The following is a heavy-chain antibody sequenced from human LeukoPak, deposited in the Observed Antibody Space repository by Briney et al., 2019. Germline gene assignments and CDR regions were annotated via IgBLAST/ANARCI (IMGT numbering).Heavy chain of an antibody. CDR1: GYTFTSYA. CDR2: INTNTGNP. CDR3: ARRVKGCSSTSCYTEVRTTDWFDP. D-gene: IGHD2-2*02. J-gene: IGHJ5*02. Sequence: ASVKVSCKAPGYTFTSYAMNWVRQAPGQGLEWMGWINTNTGNPTYAQGFTGRFVFSLDTSVSTAYLQISSLKAEDTAVYYCARRVKGCSSTSCYTEVRTTDWFDPWGQGTLVTVSS. V-gene: IGHV7-4-1*02.